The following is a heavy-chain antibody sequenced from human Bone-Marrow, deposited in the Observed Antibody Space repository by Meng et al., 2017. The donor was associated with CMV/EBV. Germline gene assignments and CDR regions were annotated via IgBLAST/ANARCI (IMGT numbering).Heavy chain of an antibody. J-gene: IGHJ4*02. CDR3: ARDCFGAVYS. Sequence: SETLSLTCTVSGYSISSGYYWGWIRQPPGKGLEWIGSIYHSGSTYYNPSLKSRVTISVDTSKNQFSLKLSSVTAADTAVHYCARDCFGAVYSWAQGTLVTVSS. V-gene: IGHV4-38-2*02. CDR2: IYHSGST. D-gene: IGHD3-16*01. CDR1: GYSISSGYY.